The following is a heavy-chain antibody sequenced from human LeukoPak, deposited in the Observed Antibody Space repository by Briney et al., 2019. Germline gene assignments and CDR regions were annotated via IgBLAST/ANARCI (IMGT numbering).Heavy chain of an antibody. V-gene: IGHV3-7*01. CDR3: ARDGRGASTQYNWFDP. J-gene: IGHJ5*02. D-gene: IGHD4-17*01. CDR1: GFTFSNYW. CDR2: IKQDGSEK. Sequence: PGGSLRLSCAASGFTFSNYWMSWVRQAPGKGLEWVANIKQDGSEKYYVDSVKGRFTISRDNAKTSLYLQMNSLRAEDTAVYYCARDGRGASTQYNWFDPWGQGTRVTVSS.